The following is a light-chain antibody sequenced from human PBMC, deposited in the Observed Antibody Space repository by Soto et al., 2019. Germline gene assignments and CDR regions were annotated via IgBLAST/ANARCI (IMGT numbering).Light chain of an antibody. CDR2: YTD. Sequence: QSVLTQPPSASGTPGQRVTISCSGISSNIGANAVNWYQHLPGTAPKLLIYYTDQRPSGVPDRFSGSKSGTSASLAISGLQSEDEADYYCAAWDDNLNGGVFGGGTKLTVL. J-gene: IGLJ3*02. V-gene: IGLV1-44*01. CDR1: SSNIGANA. CDR3: AAWDDNLNGGV.